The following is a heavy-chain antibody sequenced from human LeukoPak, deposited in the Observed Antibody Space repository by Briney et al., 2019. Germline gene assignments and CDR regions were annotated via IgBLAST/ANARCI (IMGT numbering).Heavy chain of an antibody. V-gene: IGHV1-18*01. J-gene: IGHJ4*02. D-gene: IGHD6-19*01. CDR3: ARVLGRQIAVAGDDY. CDR2: ISTYNGNT. Sequence: ASVKVSCKASGYTFTDYGVHWVRQAPGQGLEWMGWISTYNGNTHYVQNLRDRVAMTTDASTSTAFMELRSLRSDDTAVYYCARVLGRQIAVAGDDYWGQGTLVTVSS. CDR1: GYTFTDYG.